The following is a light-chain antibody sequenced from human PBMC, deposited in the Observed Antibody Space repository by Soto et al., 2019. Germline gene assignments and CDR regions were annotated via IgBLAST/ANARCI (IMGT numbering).Light chain of an antibody. CDR1: SSNLGAGYD. J-gene: IGLJ1*01. CDR2: ANS. CDR3: QSYDSSLIVSKV. V-gene: IGLV1-40*01. Sequence: QSVLTQPPSGSGAPGQRVTISWSGSSSNLGAGYDVQWYRQFPGTAPKLLIYANSVRPSGVPDRFSGSKSGTSASLAITGLQAEDEADYYCQSYDSSLIVSKVFAPGTKAIVL.